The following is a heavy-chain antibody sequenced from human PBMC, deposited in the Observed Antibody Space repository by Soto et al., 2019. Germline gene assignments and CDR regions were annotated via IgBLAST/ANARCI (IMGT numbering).Heavy chain of an antibody. CDR3: ARIRYYYGSGYHFDY. Sequence: SGPTLVNPTQTLTLTCPFSGFSLSTSGMCVSWIRQPPGKALEWLARIDWDDDKYYSTSLKTRLTISKDTSKNQVVLTMTNMDPVDTATYYCARIRYYYGSGYHFDYWGQGTLVTVS. D-gene: IGHD3-10*01. CDR1: GFSLSTSGMC. J-gene: IGHJ4*02. V-gene: IGHV2-70*11. CDR2: IDWDDDK.